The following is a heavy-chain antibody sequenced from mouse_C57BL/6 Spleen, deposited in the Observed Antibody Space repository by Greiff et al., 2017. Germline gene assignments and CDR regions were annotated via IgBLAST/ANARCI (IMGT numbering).Heavy chain of an antibody. Sequence: QVQLKQSGAELVRPGASVTLSCKASGYTFTDYEMHWVKQTPVHGLEWIGAIDPETGGTAYNQKFKGKAILTADKSSSTAYMALRSLTSEDSAVYYCTREWLYDYDERFAYWGQGTLVTVAA. CDR1: GYTFTDYE. V-gene: IGHV1-15*01. D-gene: IGHD2-4*01. CDR3: TREWLYDYDERFAY. J-gene: IGHJ3*01. CDR2: IDPETGGT.